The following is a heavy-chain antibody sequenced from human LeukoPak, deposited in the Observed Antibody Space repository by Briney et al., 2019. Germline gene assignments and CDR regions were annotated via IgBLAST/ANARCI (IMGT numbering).Heavy chain of an antibody. V-gene: IGHV4-34*01. Sequence: SETLSLTCAVYGGSFSGYYWSWIRQPPGKGLEWLGEINHSGSTNYNPSLKSRVTISVDTSKNQFSLKLSSVTAADTAVYYCARGPLIWRGFHFDYWGQGTLVTVSS. CDR1: GGSFSGYY. CDR3: ARGPLIWRGFHFDY. D-gene: IGHD3-3*01. J-gene: IGHJ4*02. CDR2: INHSGST.